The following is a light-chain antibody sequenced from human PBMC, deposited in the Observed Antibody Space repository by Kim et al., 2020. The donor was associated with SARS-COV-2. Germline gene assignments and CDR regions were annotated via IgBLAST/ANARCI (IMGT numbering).Light chain of an antibody. CDR2: WAS. Sequence: DIVMTQSPDSLAVSLGERAAINCKSSQSVLYSSNNKNYLAWYQQKPGQPPKLLIYWASTRESGVPDRFSGSGSGTDFTLTISDLQAADVAVYYGQQFYSSPITFGGGTKVDIK. J-gene: IGKJ4*01. CDR3: QQFYSSPIT. CDR1: QSVLYSSNNKNY. V-gene: IGKV4-1*01.